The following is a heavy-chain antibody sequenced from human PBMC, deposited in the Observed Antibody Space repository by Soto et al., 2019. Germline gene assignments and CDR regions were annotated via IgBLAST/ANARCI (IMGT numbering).Heavy chain of an antibody. V-gene: IGHV4-39*01. CDR1: GGSISSSSYY. D-gene: IGHD2-15*01. CDR2: IYYSGST. J-gene: IGHJ6*02. Sequence: PSETLSLTCTVSGGSISSSSYYWGWIRQPPGKGLEWIGSIYYSGSTYYNLSLKSRVTISVDTSKNQFSLKLSSVTAADTAVYYCARSPAIVVVVAASYYYGMDVWGQGTTVTVSS. CDR3: ARSPAIVVVVAASYYYGMDV.